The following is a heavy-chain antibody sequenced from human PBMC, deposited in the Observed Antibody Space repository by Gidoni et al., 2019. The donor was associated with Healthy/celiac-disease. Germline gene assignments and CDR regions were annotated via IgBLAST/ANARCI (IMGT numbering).Heavy chain of an antibody. D-gene: IGHD3-22*01. CDR1: GFTFSSYS. J-gene: IGHJ4*02. CDR3: ARMYYYDSSGYYRGGKYFDY. V-gene: IGHV3-21*01. CDR2: ISSSSSYI. Sequence: EVQLVESGGGLVKPGGSLRLSCAASGFTFSSYSMNWVRQAPGKGLEWVSSISSSSSYIYYADSVKGRFTISRDNAKNSLYLQMNSLRAEDTAVYYCARMYYYDSSGYYRGGKYFDYWGQGTLVTVSS.